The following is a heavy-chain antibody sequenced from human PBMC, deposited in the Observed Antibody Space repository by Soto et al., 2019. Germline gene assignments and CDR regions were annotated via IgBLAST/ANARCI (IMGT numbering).Heavy chain of an antibody. CDR3: ARDRSNDNYYYGMYV. CDR2: IYSGGST. Sequence: PGGSLRLSCAASGFTVSSNYMSWVRQAPGKGLEWVSVIYSGGSTYYADSVKGRFTISRHNSKNTLYLQMNSLRAEDTAVYYCARDRSNDNYYYGMYVWGQGTTVTVSS. J-gene: IGHJ6*02. D-gene: IGHD1-1*01. V-gene: IGHV3-53*04. CDR1: GFTVSSNY.